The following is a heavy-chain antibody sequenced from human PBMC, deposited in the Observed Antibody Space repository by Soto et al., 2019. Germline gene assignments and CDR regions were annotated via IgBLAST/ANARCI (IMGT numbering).Heavy chain of an antibody. CDR3: AKALSKDFWSGYYGPDY. CDR1: GFTFSSYA. D-gene: IGHD3-3*01. Sequence: GGSLRLSCAASGFTFSSYAMSWVRQAPGKGLEWVSAISGSGGSTYYADPVKGRFTISRDNSKNTLYLQMNSLRAEDTAVYYCAKALSKDFWSGYYGPDYWGQGTLVTVS. V-gene: IGHV3-23*01. J-gene: IGHJ4*02. CDR2: ISGSGGST.